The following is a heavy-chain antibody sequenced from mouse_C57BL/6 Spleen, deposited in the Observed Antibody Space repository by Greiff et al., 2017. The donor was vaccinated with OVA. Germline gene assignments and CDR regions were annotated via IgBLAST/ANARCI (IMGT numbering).Heavy chain of an antibody. V-gene: IGHV1-55*01. CDR1: GYTFTSYW. D-gene: IGHD2-5*01. CDR3: ARAYSNYYAMDY. J-gene: IGHJ4*01. CDR2: IYPGSGST. Sequence: QVQLQQSGAELVKPGASVKMSCKASGYTFTSYWITWVKQRPGQGLEWIGDIYPGSGSTNYNEKFKSKATLTVDTSSSTAYMQLSSLTSEDSAVYYCARAYSNYYAMDYWGQGTSVTVSS.